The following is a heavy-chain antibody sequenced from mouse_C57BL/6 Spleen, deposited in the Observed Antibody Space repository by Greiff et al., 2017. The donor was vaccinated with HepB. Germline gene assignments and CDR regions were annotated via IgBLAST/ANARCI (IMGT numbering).Heavy chain of an antibody. V-gene: IGHV5-4*03. J-gene: IGHJ1*03. CDR1: GFTFSSYA. CDR3: ARGGNFPGDFEG. CDR2: ISAGGSYT. Sequence: EVKLVESGGGLVKPGGSLKLSCAASGFTFSSYAMSWVRQTPEKRLEWVATISAGGSYTYYPDNVKGRFTISRDNAKNNLYLQMSHLKSEDTAMYYGARGGNFPGDFEGWGTGTTVTVSS.